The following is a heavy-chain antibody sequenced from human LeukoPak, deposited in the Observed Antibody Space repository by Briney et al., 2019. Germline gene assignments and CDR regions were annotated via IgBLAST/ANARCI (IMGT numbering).Heavy chain of an antibody. CDR3: ARGGSYLSAFDI. D-gene: IGHD1-26*01. Sequence: PGGSLRLSCAASGFTFSNIAMHWVRQAPGKGLEWVAFIQNDGRTKSYADSVKGRFTISRDNSKNTLYLQMNSLRAEDTAVYYCARGGSYLSAFDIWGQGTMVTVSS. CDR2: IQNDGRTK. J-gene: IGHJ3*02. CDR1: GFTFSNIA. V-gene: IGHV3-30*02.